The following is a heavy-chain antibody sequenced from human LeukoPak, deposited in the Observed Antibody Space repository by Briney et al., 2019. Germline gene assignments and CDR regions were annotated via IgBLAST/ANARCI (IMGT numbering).Heavy chain of an antibody. D-gene: IGHD5-24*01. J-gene: IGHJ2*01. Sequence: ASVKVSCKASGYTLTSYGISWVRQAPGQGLEWMGWISAYNGNTNYAQKLQGRVTMTTDTSTSTAYMELRSLRSDDTAVYYCAGRRDGYNWYWYFDLWGRGTLVTVSP. V-gene: IGHV1-18*01. CDR3: AGRRDGYNWYWYFDL. CDR2: ISAYNGNT. CDR1: GYTLTSYG.